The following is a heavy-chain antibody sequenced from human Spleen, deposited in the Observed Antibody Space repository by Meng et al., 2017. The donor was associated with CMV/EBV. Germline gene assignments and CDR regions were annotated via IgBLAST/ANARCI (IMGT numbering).Heavy chain of an antibody. D-gene: IGHD2-15*01. V-gene: IGHV4-34*01. Sequence: GVSLTDYWGSWVRQSPGKELEWIGESNHSGSTNYNPSLKSRLTMSVDTAKNQISLQLTSVTAADTAVYYCARLGLYCTGNNCYFGDYWGQGTLVTVSS. CDR2: SNHSGST. CDR3: ARLGLYCTGNNCYFGDY. J-gene: IGHJ4*02. CDR1: GVSLTDYW.